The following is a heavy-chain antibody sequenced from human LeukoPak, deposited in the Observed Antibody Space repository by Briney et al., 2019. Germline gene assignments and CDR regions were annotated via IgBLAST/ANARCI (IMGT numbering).Heavy chain of an antibody. Sequence: PGETLRLSCAASGFTFSSHGMNWVRQAPGKGLERVSGISGSGGNTYYADSVKGRFTISRDNSKNTLYLQMNSLRAEDTAVYYCAKDDNYIRFLSWGQGTLVTVSS. J-gene: IGHJ5*02. CDR3: AKDDNYIRFLS. V-gene: IGHV3-23*01. D-gene: IGHD3-16*01. CDR1: GFTFSSHG. CDR2: ISGSGGNT.